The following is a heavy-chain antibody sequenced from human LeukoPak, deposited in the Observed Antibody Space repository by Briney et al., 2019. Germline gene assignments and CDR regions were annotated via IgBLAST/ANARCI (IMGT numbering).Heavy chain of an antibody. CDR2: ISGSGGST. CDR1: GFTFSSYA. CDR3: AKDREGTIADYFDY. Sequence: GGSLRLSCAASGFTFSSYAMSWVRQAPGKGLEWVSSISGSGGSTYYADSVKGLFTISRNNSKNALYLQMNSLRGEDTAVYYCAKDREGTIADYFDYWGQGTLVTVSS. J-gene: IGHJ4*02. D-gene: IGHD1-7*01. V-gene: IGHV3-23*01.